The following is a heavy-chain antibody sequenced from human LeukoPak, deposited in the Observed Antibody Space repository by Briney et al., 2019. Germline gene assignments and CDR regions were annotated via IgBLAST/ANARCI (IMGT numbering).Heavy chain of an antibody. CDR1: GGSISSYY. V-gene: IGHV4-59*01. D-gene: IGHD6-19*01. CDR3: AGAAGTWDYFDY. Sequence: SETLSLTCTVSGGSISSYYWSWIRQPPGKGLEWIGYIYYSGSTNYNPSLKSRVTISVDTSKNQFSLKLSSVTAADTAVYYCAGAAGTWDYFDYWGQGTLVTVSS. CDR2: IYYSGST. J-gene: IGHJ4*02.